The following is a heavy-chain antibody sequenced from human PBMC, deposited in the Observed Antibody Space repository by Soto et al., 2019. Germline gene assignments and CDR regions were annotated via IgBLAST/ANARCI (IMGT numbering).Heavy chain of an antibody. CDR1: GGSISSGGYS. D-gene: IGHD1-1*01. J-gene: IGHJ5*02. V-gene: IGHV4-30-2*01. Sequence: QLQLQESGSGLVRPSQTLSLTCAVSGGSISSGGYSWNWIRQPPGKGLEWIGYIYHSGSTLYNPCLKSRVTISVDKNKKHFSLKLTSVSAADTAVYYCARDQLEGTWFDPWGQGTLVSVSS. CDR2: IYHSGST. CDR3: ARDQLEGTWFDP.